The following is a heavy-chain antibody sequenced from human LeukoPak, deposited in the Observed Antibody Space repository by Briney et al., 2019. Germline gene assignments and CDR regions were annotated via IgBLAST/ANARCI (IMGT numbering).Heavy chain of an antibody. Sequence: ASVKVSCKASGYSLTSYGISWVRQAPGQGLEWMGWISSYNSATNYAQKLQGRVTMTTDTSTSTAYMELRSLRSDDTAVYYCARDRASGTYYPDYWGQGTLVTVSS. CDR3: ARDRASGTYYPDY. V-gene: IGHV1-18*01. J-gene: IGHJ4*02. CDR2: ISSYNSAT. CDR1: GYSLTSYG. D-gene: IGHD1-26*01.